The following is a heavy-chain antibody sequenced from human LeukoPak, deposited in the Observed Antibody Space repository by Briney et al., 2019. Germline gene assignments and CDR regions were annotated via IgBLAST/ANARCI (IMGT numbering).Heavy chain of an antibody. J-gene: IGHJ4*02. CDR3: ATQSSGSYYRY. Sequence: GASVKVSCKASGYTFTDYYMHWVRQAPGQGLEWMGWINPNSGDTNYAQKFQGRVTLTRDTSISTAYMELSRLRSDDTAVYYCATQSSGSYYRYWGQGTLVTVS. CDR1: GYTFTDYY. CDR2: INPNSGDT. V-gene: IGHV1-2*02. D-gene: IGHD1-26*01.